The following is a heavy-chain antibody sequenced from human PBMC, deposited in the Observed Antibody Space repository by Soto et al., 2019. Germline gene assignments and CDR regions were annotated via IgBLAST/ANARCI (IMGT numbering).Heavy chain of an antibody. CDR2: ISASGGTT. Sequence: GGSLRLSCAASGFTFSNYAMTWVRQAPGKGLEWVSVISASGGTTYYGDSVKGRFTISRDNSKNTLYLQMNSLRAEDTAIYYCAKEMDLYRVGASDAFGICGQRTMVAVSS. CDR3: AKEMDLYRVGASDAFGI. J-gene: IGHJ3*02. V-gene: IGHV3-23*01. D-gene: IGHD1-26*01. CDR1: GFTFSNYA.